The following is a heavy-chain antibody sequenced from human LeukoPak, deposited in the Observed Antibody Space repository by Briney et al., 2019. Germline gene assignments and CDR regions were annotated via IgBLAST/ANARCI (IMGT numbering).Heavy chain of an antibody. J-gene: IGHJ4*02. CDR1: ALAFRACT. Sequence: GGSLRLSCADSALAFRACTMHWVRQAPRKGLVWVSRISTDGYTTDYADFVQGRFTASRDNTKNTWSLEMNSLRAEDTAVYYCARDRGGYFDYWGQGTLVTVSS. CDR3: ARDRGGYFDY. D-gene: IGHD3-10*01. V-gene: IGHV3-74*01. CDR2: ISTDGYTT.